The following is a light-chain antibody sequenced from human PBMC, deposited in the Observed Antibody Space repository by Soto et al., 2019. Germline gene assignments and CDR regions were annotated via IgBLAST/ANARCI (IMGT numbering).Light chain of an antibody. J-gene: IGKJ4*01. CDR2: AAS. Sequence: IQLTQSPSSLSASVGDRVTITCRASQDISSYLAWYQQQPGKAPKLLIYAASTLQSGVPSRFSDSGSGTDFTLTISSLQPEDFGTYYCQQLTTYPPTFGGGTKVDIK. V-gene: IGKV1-9*01. CDR3: QQLTTYPPT. CDR1: QDISSY.